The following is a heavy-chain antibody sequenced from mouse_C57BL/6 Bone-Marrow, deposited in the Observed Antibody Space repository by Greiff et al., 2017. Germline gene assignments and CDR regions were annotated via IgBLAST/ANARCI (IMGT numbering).Heavy chain of an antibody. CDR1: GYTFTSYW. CDR2: IHPNSGST. J-gene: IGHJ3*01. Sequence: QVQLQQPGAELVKPGASVKLSCKASGYTFTSYWMHWVKQRPGQGLEWIGVIHPNSGSTNYNEKFKSKATLTVDKSSSTAYMQLSSLTSEDSAVYYCANDCGSSGGFAYWGQGALVTVA. D-gene: IGHD1-1*01. V-gene: IGHV1-64*01. CDR3: ANDCGSSGGFAY.